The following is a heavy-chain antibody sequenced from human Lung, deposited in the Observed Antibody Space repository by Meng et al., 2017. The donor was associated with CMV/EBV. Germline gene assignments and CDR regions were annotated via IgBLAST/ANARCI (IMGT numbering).Heavy chain of an antibody. J-gene: IGHJ6*02. CDR3: ARGSITGTTYYYYYGMDV. V-gene: IGHV3-30-3*01. Sequence: GESLKISCAASGFTFRSYAMHWVRQAPGKGLEWVAVITYDGSNKYYADSVKGRFTISRDNSKNTLYLQMNSLSAEDTAVYYCARGSITGTTYYYYYGMDVWGQGTTVTVSS. D-gene: IGHD1-7*01. CDR1: GFTFRSYA. CDR2: ITYDGSNK.